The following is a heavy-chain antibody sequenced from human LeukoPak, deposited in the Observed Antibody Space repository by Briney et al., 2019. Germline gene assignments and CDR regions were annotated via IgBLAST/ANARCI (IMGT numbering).Heavy chain of an antibody. D-gene: IGHD6-19*01. Sequence: GGSLRLSCAASGFTFSSYWMTWVRQAPGKRLEWVANINQDGSEKYYADSVKGRFTISRDNSKNTLYLQMNSLRAEDTAVYYCAKCMAVADITPPFDYWGQGTLVTVSS. J-gene: IGHJ4*02. CDR1: GFTFSSYW. CDR3: AKCMAVADITPPFDY. CDR2: INQDGSEK. V-gene: IGHV3-7*01.